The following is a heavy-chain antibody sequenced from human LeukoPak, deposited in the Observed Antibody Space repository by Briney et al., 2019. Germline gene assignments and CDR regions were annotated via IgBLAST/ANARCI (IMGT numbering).Heavy chain of an antibody. CDR3: ARAAEGMAAYYFDY. CDR1: GGTFRSNA. D-gene: IGHD6-13*01. Sequence: ASVKVSCKASGGTFRSNAISWVRQAPGQGLEWMGIINPSGGSTSYAQKFQGRVTMTRDTSTSTVYMELSSLRSEDTAVYYCARAAEGMAAYYFDYWGQGTLVTVSS. CDR2: INPSGGST. V-gene: IGHV1-46*01. J-gene: IGHJ4*02.